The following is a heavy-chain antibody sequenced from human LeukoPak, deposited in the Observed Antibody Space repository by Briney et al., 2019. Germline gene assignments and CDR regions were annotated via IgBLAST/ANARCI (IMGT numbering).Heavy chain of an antibody. CDR1: GYTFTSYG. Sequence: ASVKVSCKASGYTFTSYGISWVRQAPGQGLEWMGWISAYNGNTNYAQKLQGRVTMTTDTSTSTVYMELSSLRSEDTAVYYCARDVGATGIFQHWGQGTLVTVSS. D-gene: IGHD1-26*01. CDR2: ISAYNGNT. V-gene: IGHV1-18*01. CDR3: ARDVGATGIFQH. J-gene: IGHJ1*01.